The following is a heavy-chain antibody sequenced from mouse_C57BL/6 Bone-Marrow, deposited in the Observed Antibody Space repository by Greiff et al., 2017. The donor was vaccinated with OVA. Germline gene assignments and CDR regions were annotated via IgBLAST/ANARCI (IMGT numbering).Heavy chain of an antibody. Sequence: EVKLQESGAELVRPGASVKLSCTASGFNIKDDYMHWVKQRPEQGLEWIGWLDPENGDTEYASQFQGKATITADTSSNTAYLQLSSLTSDDTAVYYCTLYITTVVDYYDDWGQGTTLTVS. CDR2: LDPENGDT. J-gene: IGHJ2*01. D-gene: IGHD1-1*01. V-gene: IGHV14-4*01. CDR1: GFNIKDDY. CDR3: TLYITTVVDYYDD.